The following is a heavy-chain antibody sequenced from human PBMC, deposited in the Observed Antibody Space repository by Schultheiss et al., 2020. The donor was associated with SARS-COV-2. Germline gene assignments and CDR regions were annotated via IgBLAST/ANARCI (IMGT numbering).Heavy chain of an antibody. CDR2: ISGSGGST. V-gene: IGHV3-23*01. J-gene: IGHJ4*02. CDR3: ARDRFHFDSSGLPAY. Sequence: GGSLRLSCAASGFTFSSYAMSWVRQAPGKGLEWVSAISGSGGSTYYADSVKGRFTISRDNSKNTLYLQMNSLRAEDTAVYYCARDRFHFDSSGLPAYWGQGTLVTVSS. CDR1: GFTFSSYA. D-gene: IGHD3-22*01.